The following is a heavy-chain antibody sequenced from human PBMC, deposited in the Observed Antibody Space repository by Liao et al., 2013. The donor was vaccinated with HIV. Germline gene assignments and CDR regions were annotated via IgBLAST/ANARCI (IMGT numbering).Heavy chain of an antibody. CDR2: INHSGST. D-gene: IGHD3-9*01. J-gene: IGHJ4*02. CDR1: GGSISSGSYY. CDR3: ARGGYFDWLLPFDY. Sequence: QVQLQESGPGLVKPSQTLSLTCTVSGGSISSGSYYWSWIRQPAGKGLEWIGEINHSGSTNYNPSLKSRVTISVDTSKNQFSLKLSSVTAADTAVYYCARGGYFDWLLPFDYWGQGTLVTVSS. V-gene: IGHV4-61*02.